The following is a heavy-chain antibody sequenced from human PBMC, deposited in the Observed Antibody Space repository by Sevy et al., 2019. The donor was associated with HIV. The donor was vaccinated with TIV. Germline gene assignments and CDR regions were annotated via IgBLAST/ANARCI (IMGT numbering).Heavy chain of an antibody. CDR2: ISGGGGST. J-gene: IGHJ2*01. CDR3: AKGNSDFWSGFRYFDL. CDR1: GFTFSNYA. Sequence: GGSLRLSCAASGFTFSNYALTWVRQAPGKGLEWISGISGGGGSTYYADSVKGLFTISRDNSKNTLYLQMNSLRVEDTAVYFCAKGNSDFWSGFRYFDLWGRDTLVTVSS. V-gene: IGHV3-23*01. D-gene: IGHD3-3*01.